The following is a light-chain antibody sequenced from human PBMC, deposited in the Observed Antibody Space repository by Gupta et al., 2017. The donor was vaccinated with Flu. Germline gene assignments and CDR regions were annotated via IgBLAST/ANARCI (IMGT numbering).Light chain of an antibody. J-gene: IGLJ1*01. V-gene: IGLV1-40*01. Sequence: VTISCTGTRANIGAGLDVHWYQEHPRTAPKLLIYGGDNRPSGVPDRFSGSKSGNSASLAITGLQVEDEAEYFCQSFDSSLGRYVFETGTKVTVV. CDR2: GGD. CDR3: QSFDSSLGRYV. CDR1: RANIGAGLD.